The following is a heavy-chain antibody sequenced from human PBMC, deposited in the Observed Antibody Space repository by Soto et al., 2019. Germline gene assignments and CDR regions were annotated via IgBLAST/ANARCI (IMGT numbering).Heavy chain of an antibody. CDR2: IYASGAT. D-gene: IGHD3-10*01. CDR3: ARSHSFDGSIYHYYFDF. J-gene: IGHJ4*02. Sequence: SETLSLTCTVSGGSISTYYWSWIRQPPGGTLEWIGYIYASGATTYNPSLESRVTMSVEMPNNEFSLELTSLTAADTAVYYCARSHSFDGSIYHYYFDFWGQGTLVTVSS. CDR1: GGSISTYY. V-gene: IGHV4-59*01.